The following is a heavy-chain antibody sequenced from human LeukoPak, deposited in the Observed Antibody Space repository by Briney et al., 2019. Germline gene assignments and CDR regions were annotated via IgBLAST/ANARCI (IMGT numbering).Heavy chain of an antibody. Sequence: PGGSLRLSCAASGFTFSSYAMTWVRQAPGKGLEWVSRISASGDSTYYADSVKGRFTISRDNSKNTLYLQMNSLRAEDTAVYYCAKATAVSLYYFDYWGQGTLVAVSS. D-gene: IGHD6-19*01. CDR2: ISASGDST. V-gene: IGHV3-23*01. CDR3: AKATAVSLYYFDY. CDR1: GFTFSSYA. J-gene: IGHJ4*02.